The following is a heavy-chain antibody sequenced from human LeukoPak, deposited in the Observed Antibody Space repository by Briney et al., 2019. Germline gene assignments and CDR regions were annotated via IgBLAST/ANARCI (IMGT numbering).Heavy chain of an antibody. V-gene: IGHV3-7*01. CDR1: GFTFSNAW. D-gene: IGHD2/OR15-2a*01. Sequence: PGGSLRLSCAASGFTFSNAWMSWVRQAPGKGLEWVANINQDGSEKYYVDSVKGRFTISRDNAQNSLHLQMNSLRAEDTAVYYCAKVGPLSSTTGLGTDYWGQGTLVTVSS. CDR2: INQDGSEK. CDR3: AKVGPLSSTTGLGTDY. J-gene: IGHJ4*02.